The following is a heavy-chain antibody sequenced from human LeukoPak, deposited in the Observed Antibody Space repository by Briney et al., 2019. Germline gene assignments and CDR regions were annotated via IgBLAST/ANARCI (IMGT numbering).Heavy chain of an antibody. CDR2: INSDGSST. V-gene: IGHV3-74*01. CDR1: GFTFSSYW. J-gene: IGHJ5*02. D-gene: IGHD2-2*01. CDR3: ARDPEYHGGLYNWFDP. Sequence: PGGSLRLSCAASGFTFSSYWMHWVRQAPGKGLVWVSRINSDGSSTSYADSVKGRFTISRDNAKNTLYLQMHSLRAEDTAVYYCARDPEYHGGLYNWFDPWGQGTLVTVSS.